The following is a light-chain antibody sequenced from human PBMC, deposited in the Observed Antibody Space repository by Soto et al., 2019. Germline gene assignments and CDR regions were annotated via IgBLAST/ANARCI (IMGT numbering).Light chain of an antibody. CDR3: SSYTSSTSYV. V-gene: IGLV2-14*03. CDR1: SSDVGGYNY. J-gene: IGLJ1*01. Sequence: QSALTQPASVSGSPGQSITISCTGTSSDVGGYNYVSWYQQHPGKAPKLVIYDVSNRPSGVSNRFSGSKSGDTASLTISGLQAEDEAVYYSSSYTSSTSYVFGTGTKVTVL. CDR2: DVS.